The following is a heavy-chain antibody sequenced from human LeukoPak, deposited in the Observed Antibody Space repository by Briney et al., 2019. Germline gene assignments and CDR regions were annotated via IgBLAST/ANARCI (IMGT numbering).Heavy chain of an antibody. D-gene: IGHD6-19*01. V-gene: IGHV3-7*01. CDR2: IKHDGSAK. CDR1: GFTFSSYW. Sequence: GGSLRLSCAASGFTFSSYWMSWVRQAPGKGLEWVANIKHDGSAKFYADSIKGRFTISRDNGRNSLYLQMNSLRAEDTAMCYCATEAAVAGSLYFDYWGQGILVTVSS. J-gene: IGHJ4*02. CDR3: ATEAAVAGSLYFDY.